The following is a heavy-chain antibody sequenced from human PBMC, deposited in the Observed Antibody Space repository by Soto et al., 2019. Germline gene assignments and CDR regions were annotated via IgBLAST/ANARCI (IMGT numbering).Heavy chain of an antibody. CDR3: AKDPSTGSADY. Sequence: GSLRLSCTASGFTFSTFALHWVRQAPGKGLEWVAIIWSDGNDKYYADSVKGRFTISSDNSKNTLSLQMNSLRAEDTAVYYCAKDPSTGSADYWGQGTQVTVSS. CDR2: IWSDGNDK. D-gene: IGHD3-9*01. V-gene: IGHV3-33*06. J-gene: IGHJ4*02. CDR1: GFTFSTFA.